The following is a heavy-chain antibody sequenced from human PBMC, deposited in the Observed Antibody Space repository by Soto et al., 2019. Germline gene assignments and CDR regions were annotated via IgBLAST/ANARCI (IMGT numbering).Heavy chain of an antibody. CDR3: ARDSR. Sequence: GGSLNPSCPAPGSTFRSNAMHWVRQAPGKGLEWVAVISYDGSNKYYADSVKGRFTISRDNSKNTLYLQMNSLRAEDTAVYYCARDSRWGQGTLVTVSS. V-gene: IGHV3-30-3*01. J-gene: IGHJ4*02. CDR1: GSTFRSNA. CDR2: ISYDGSNK.